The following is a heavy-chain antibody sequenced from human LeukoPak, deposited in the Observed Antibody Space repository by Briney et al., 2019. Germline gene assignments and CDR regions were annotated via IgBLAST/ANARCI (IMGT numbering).Heavy chain of an antibody. Sequence: GGSLRLSCAASRLIFSKYWMTWVRQAPGKGLEWLANIKQDGNEKYYADSVKGRFTISRDNAKNSVYLQMNSLRAEDTAVYYCLGGVATEYWGRGTLVTVSS. CDR2: IKQDGNEK. D-gene: IGHD3-16*01. CDR1: RLIFSKYW. CDR3: LGGVATEY. J-gene: IGHJ4*02. V-gene: IGHV3-7*01.